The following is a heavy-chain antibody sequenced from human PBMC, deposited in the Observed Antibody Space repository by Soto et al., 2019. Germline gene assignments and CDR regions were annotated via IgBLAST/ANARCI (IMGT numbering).Heavy chain of an antibody. Sequence: PGGSLRLSCAASGFIFSDYGMNWARQAPGRGLEWLSHITSTSNNIYYADSVKGRFTISRDNSKNTLYLQMSSLRAEDTAVYYCVKGGRLRYFDWLSYFDYWGQGTLVTVSS. V-gene: IGHV3-48*01. CDR3: VKGGRLRYFDWLSYFDY. J-gene: IGHJ4*02. CDR2: ITSTSNNI. D-gene: IGHD3-9*01. CDR1: GFIFSDYG.